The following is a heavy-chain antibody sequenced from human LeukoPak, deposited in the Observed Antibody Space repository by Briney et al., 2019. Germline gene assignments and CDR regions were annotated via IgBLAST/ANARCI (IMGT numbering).Heavy chain of an antibody. CDR2: MWNDGSNK. J-gene: IGHJ5*02. CDR1: GFTFSSYG. Sequence: GALRLSCTASGFTFSSYGMHWVRQAPGKGLEWVAVMWNDGSNKYYADSVKGRFTISKDNSKNTVYLQMNSLRAEDTAVYYCARPFSNYGWFDPWGQGTLVTVSS. V-gene: IGHV3-33*03. D-gene: IGHD4-11*01. CDR3: ARPFSNYGWFDP.